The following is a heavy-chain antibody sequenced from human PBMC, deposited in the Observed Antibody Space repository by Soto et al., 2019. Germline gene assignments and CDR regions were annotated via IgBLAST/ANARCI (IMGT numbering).Heavy chain of an antibody. D-gene: IGHD1-26*01. Sequence: QMQLVESGGGVVQPGRSLRLSCAASGFTFSSNGMHWVRQPPGKGLEWVAVIWYDGSREQYVDSVKGRFTISRDNSKNTLYLQMNSLRGEDTAVYYCARFSGSNSAGSLDNWGQGTLVTVSS. CDR3: ARFSGSNSAGSLDN. CDR2: IWYDGSRE. J-gene: IGHJ4*02. V-gene: IGHV3-33*01. CDR1: GFTFSSNG.